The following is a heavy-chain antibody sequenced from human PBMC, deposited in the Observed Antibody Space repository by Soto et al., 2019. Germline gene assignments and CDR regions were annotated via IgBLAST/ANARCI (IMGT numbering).Heavy chain of an antibody. D-gene: IGHD5-12*01. J-gene: IGHJ5*02. V-gene: IGHV1-2*02. CDR2: INLNSGDT. CDR1: GGTFTDSS. CDR3: ARDLGGYDLYGPDT. Sequence: ASVKVSCKTSGGTFTDSSMHWVRQAPGQGLEWMGWINLNSGDTNYAQKFQGRVTMTRDTSIITAYMELSRLKSDDTAVYYCARDLGGYDLYGPDTWGQGTLVTV.